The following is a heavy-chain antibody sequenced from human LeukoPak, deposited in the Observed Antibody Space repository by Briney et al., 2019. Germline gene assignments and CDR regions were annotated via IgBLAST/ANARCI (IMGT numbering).Heavy chain of an antibody. Sequence: GGSLRLSCAVSGFAFGSEAMSWVRQSPARGLEWVASISPGGGTTYYADYVKGRFTISRDNSKNSLYLQMNSLRVEDTAVYYCAKEFVSRSSLSLDDWGQGTLATVSS. J-gene: IGHJ4*02. CDR1: GFAFGSEA. D-gene: IGHD1-26*01. CDR3: AKEFVSRSSLSLDD. V-gene: IGHV3-23*01. CDR2: ISPGGGTT.